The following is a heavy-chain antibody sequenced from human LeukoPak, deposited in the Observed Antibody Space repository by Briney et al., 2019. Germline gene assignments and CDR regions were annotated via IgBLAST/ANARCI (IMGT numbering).Heavy chain of an antibody. J-gene: IGHJ4*02. D-gene: IGHD3-22*01. V-gene: IGHV3-23*01. CDR2: ISGSGGST. CDR1: GFTFSSSA. CDR3: AHILQTYYYESSSYAYFDY. Sequence: GGSLRLSCAASGFTFSSSAMSWVRQAPGKGLDWVSVISGSGGSTYYADSVKGRFTISRDNSKNTLYLQMNSLRAEDTAVYYCAHILQTYYYESSSYAYFDYWGQGTLVTVSS.